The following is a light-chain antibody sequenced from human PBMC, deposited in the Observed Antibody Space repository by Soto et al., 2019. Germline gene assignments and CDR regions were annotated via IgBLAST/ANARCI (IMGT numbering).Light chain of an antibody. CDR1: QSVSSN. V-gene: IGKV3-15*01. CDR3: QQYNNWYT. Sequence: EIVMTQSPATLSVSQLEIGSLSFMASQSVSSNLGWYQQKPGQAPRLLIYGAYTRGTGIPARFSGSGSGTEFTLTISSLQSEDFAVYYRQQYNNWYTFGQGTKVDIK. J-gene: IGKJ2*01. CDR2: GAY.